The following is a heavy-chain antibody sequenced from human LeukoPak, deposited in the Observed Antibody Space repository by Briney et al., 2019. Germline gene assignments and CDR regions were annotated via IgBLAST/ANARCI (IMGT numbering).Heavy chain of an antibody. CDR2: IGGSGKNT. CDR3: AKDLETINPTMD. CDR1: GFIFSSHA. J-gene: IGHJ4*02. D-gene: IGHD3-10*01. V-gene: IGHV3-23*01. Sequence: PGGSLRLSCAVSGFIFSSHAMSWVRQAPGKGLEGVSSIGGSGKNTFYADAVKGRFTISRDNSKDTLYLQMNSLRAEDTAVYYCAKDLETINPTMDWGQGTLVTVSS.